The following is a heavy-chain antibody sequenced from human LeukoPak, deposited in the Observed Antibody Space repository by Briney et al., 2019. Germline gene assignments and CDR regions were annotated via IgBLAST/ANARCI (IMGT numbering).Heavy chain of an antibody. CDR2: INPNSGGT. D-gene: IGHD1-26*01. J-gene: IGHJ4*02. CDR1: GYTFTSYD. V-gene: IGHV1-2*02. Sequence: GASVKVSCKASGYTFTSYDINWVRQAPGQGLEWMGWINPNSGGTNYAQKFQGRVTMTRDTSISTAYMELSRLRSDDTAVYYRARDGTEGFDYWGQGTLVTVSS. CDR3: ARDGTEGFDY.